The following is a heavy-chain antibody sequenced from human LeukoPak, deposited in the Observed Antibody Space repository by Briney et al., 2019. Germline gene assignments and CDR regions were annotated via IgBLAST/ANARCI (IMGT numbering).Heavy chain of an antibody. CDR3: AKDHRVYDNSAFLDS. J-gene: IGHJ4*02. CDR2: IPFDGSNK. CDR1: GFTFSNYG. V-gene: IGHV3-30*02. D-gene: IGHD3-22*01. Sequence: PGXXLRLSCAASGFTFSNYGMYWVRQAPGKGLEWVTFIPFDGSNKYYADSVKGRFTISRDNSKNTLYLQMNSLRAEDTAVYYCAKDHRVYDNSAFLDSWGQGTLVTVSS.